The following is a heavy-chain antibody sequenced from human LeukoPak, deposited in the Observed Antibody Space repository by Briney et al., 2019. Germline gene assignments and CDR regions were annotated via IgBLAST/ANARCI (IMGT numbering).Heavy chain of an antibody. V-gene: IGHV3-21*04. D-gene: IGHD7-27*01. CDR3: ARPAGDLNDAFDI. J-gene: IGHJ3*02. CDR1: GFTFSSYF. CDR2: ISGSSRYI. Sequence: GGSLRLSCAASGFTFSSYFMNWVRQAPGKGLEWVSFISGSSRYIYYADSVRGRFTISRDNAKNSLYLQMNSLRAEDTAVYFYARPAGDLNDAFDIWGQGTMVSVSS.